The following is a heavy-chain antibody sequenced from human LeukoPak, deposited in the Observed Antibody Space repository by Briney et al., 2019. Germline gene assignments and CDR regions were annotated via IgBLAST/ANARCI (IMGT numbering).Heavy chain of an antibody. CDR1: GFTFSSYA. Sequence: GGSLRLSCAASGFTFSSYAMHWVRQAPGKGLEWVAVISYDGSNKYYADSVKGRFTISRDNSKNTLYLQMNSLRAEDTAVYYCARDHAAAAVTDLDYWGQGTLVTVSS. V-gene: IGHV3-30*04. D-gene: IGHD6-13*01. J-gene: IGHJ4*02. CDR2: ISYDGSNK. CDR3: ARDHAAAAVTDLDY.